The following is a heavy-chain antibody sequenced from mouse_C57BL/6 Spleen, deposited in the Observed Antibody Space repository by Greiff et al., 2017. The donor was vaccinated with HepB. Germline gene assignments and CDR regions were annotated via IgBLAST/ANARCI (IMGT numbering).Heavy chain of an antibody. J-gene: IGHJ3*01. V-gene: IGHV1-69*01. CDR3: ARRLYDYDDFAY. CDR1: GYTFTSYW. Sequence: QVQLQQPGAELVMPGASVKLSCKASGYTFTSYWMHWVKQRPGQGLEWIGEIDPSDSYTNYNQKFKGKSTLTVDKSSSTAYMQLSSLTSEDSAVYYCARRLYDYDDFAYWGQGTLVTVSA. CDR2: IDPSDSYT. D-gene: IGHD2-4*01.